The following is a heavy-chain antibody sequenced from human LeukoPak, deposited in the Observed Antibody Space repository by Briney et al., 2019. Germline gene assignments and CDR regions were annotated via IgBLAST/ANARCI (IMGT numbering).Heavy chain of an antibody. CDR3: ARGPRPMFGEFYYYYGMGV. CDR1: GGSISSYY. V-gene: IGHV4-34*01. CDR2: INHSGST. J-gene: IGHJ6*01. Sequence: SETLSLTCTVSGGSISSYYWSWIRQPPGKGLEWIGEINHSGSTNYNPSLKSRVTISVDTSKNQFSLKVSSVTAADTAVYYCARGPRPMFGEFYYYYGMGVWGPRTPV. D-gene: IGHD3-10*02.